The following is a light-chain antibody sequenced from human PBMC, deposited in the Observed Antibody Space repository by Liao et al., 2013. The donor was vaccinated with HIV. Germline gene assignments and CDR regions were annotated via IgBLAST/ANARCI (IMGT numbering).Light chain of an antibody. J-gene: IGLJ3*02. CDR2: QDT. V-gene: IGLV3-21*01. Sequence: SYVLTQPPSVSVAPGKTARITCGGNNIGIKSVHWYQQKPGQPPMLVLYQDTKRPSGIPERFSGSNSRNTATLTIRGTQVMDEADYYCQAWDSGTAVFGGGTKLTVL. CDR1: NIGIKS. CDR3: QAWDSGTAV.